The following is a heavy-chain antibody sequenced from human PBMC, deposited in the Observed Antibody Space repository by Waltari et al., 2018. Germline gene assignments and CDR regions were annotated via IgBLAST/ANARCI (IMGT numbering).Heavy chain of an antibody. J-gene: IGHJ4*02. CDR1: GYTFTSYG. V-gene: IGHV1-18*01. CDR3: ARAWLRWGNFDY. Sequence: VQLVQSGAEVKKPGASVKVSCKASGYTFTSYGISWVRQDPGKGLERMGRISAYNGNTNDAQKLQGRCTMTTDTSTSTAYMGLRSLRSDDTAVCYCARAWLRWGNFDYWGQGTLVTVSS. CDR2: ISAYNGNT. D-gene: IGHD5-12*01.